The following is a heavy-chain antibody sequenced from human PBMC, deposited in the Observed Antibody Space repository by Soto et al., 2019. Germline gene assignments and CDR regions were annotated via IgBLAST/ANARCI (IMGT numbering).Heavy chain of an antibody. CDR2: INSDGSNT. CDR3: ARDLVQLWLPFDY. D-gene: IGHD5-18*01. Sequence: PGGSLRLSCAASGFTFSSYWMHWVRQAPGKGLVWVSRINSDGSNTGYADSVKGRFTISRDNAKNTLYLQMNGLRAEDTAVYYCARDLVQLWLPFDYWGQGTLVTVSS. CDR1: GFTFSSYW. V-gene: IGHV3-74*01. J-gene: IGHJ4*02.